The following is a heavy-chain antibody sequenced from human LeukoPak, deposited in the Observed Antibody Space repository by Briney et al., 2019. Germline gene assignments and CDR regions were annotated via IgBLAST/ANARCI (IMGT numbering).Heavy chain of an antibody. CDR2: ISGSGGST. CDR1: GFTFSSYA. D-gene: IGHD1-1*01. J-gene: IGHJ1*01. Sequence: GGSLRLSCAASGFTFSSYAMGWVRQAPGKGLEWVSCISGSGGSTYYADSVKGRFTISRDNSKNTLYLQMNSLRAEDTAVYYCAKGDSTGTAQYFRHWGQGTLVTVSS. CDR3: AKGDSTGTAQYFRH. V-gene: IGHV3-23*01.